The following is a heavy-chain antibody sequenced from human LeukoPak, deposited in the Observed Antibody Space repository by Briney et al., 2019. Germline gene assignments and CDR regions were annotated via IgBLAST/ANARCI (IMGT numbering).Heavy chain of an antibody. CDR3: AGGGTMTTEDY. D-gene: IGHD4-4*01. J-gene: IGHJ4*02. CDR1: GGSFSGYY. CDR2: INHSGST. Sequence: SETLSLTCAVYGGSFSGYYWSWIRQPPGKGLEWIGEINHSGSTNYNPSLKSRVTISVDTSKNQFSLKLSSVTAADTAVYYCAGGGTMTTEDYWGQGTLVTVSS. V-gene: IGHV4-34*01.